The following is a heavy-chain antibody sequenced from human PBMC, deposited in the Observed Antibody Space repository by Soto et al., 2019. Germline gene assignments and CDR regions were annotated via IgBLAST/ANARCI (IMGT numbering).Heavy chain of an antibody. D-gene: IGHD4-17*01. CDR2: IWYDGSNK. V-gene: IGHV3-33*01. CDR1: GFTFSSYG. J-gene: IGHJ5*02. CDR3: ARSSDYGDHTFIYWFDQ. Sequence: PGGSLRLSCAASGFTFSSYGMHWVRQAPGKGLEWVAVIWYDGSNKYYADSVKGRFTISRDNSKNTLYLQMNSLRAEDTAVYYCARSSDYGDHTFIYWFDQWGQGTLVDVFS.